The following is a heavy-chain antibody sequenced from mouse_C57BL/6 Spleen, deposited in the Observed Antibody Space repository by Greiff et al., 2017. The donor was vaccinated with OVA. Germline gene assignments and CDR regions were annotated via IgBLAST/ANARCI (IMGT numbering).Heavy chain of an antibody. D-gene: IGHD3-2*02. Sequence: QVQLQQPGTELVKPGASVKLSCKASGYTFTSYRMHWVKQRPGQGLEWIGNINPSNGGTNYNEKFKSKATLTVEKSSSTAYVQLSSLTSEDSAVYYCARETAQATSFAYWGQGTLVTVSA. CDR2: INPSNGGT. CDR1: GYTFTSYR. CDR3: ARETAQATSFAY. J-gene: IGHJ3*01. V-gene: IGHV1-53*01.